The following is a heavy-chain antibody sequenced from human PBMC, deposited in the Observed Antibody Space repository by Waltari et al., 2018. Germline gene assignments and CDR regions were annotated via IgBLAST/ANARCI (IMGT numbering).Heavy chain of an antibody. Sequence: QVQLVQSGAEVEKPGASVKVSCKASGYSFTDYYIHWLRQGPGQGLEWMGWIDPKNGATDYAQKFKGRVTLTRDTSITTTYVEVTRLRSDDTAVYYCARWGHDYGGNPGDYWGQGTLVTVSS. V-gene: IGHV1-2*02. CDR3: ARWGHDYGGNPGDY. CDR2: IDPKNGAT. D-gene: IGHD4-17*01. CDR1: GYSFTDYY. J-gene: IGHJ4*02.